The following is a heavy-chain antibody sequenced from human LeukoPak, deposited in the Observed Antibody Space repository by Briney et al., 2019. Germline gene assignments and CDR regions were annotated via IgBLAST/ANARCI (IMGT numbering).Heavy chain of an antibody. CDR1: GYSFTGYY. Sequence: ASVKVSCKASGYSFTGYYMHWVRQAPGQGLEWMGWINPNSGGTNYAQKFQGRVTMTRDTSISTAYMELGRLRADDTAVYYCARDYGDAFDIWGQGTMVTVSS. CDR2: INPNSGGT. CDR3: ARDYGDAFDI. V-gene: IGHV1-2*02. J-gene: IGHJ3*02. D-gene: IGHD4-17*01.